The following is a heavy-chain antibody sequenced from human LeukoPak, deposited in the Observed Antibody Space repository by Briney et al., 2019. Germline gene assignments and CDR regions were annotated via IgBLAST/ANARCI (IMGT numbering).Heavy chain of an antibody. V-gene: IGHV4-39*01. CDR2: MYYSGTT. CDR3: ARQGVGATDC. D-gene: IGHD1-26*01. Sequence: SETLSLTCTVSGGSISSSSYYWGWIRQPPGKGLEWIGSMYYSGTTYYNPSHKSRVTISVDTSKNQFSLKLSSVTAADTAVYYCARQGVGATDCWGQGTLVTVSS. CDR1: GGSISSSSYY. J-gene: IGHJ4*02.